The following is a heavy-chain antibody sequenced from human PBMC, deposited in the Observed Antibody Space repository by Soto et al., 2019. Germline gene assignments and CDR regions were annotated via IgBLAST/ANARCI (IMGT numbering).Heavy chain of an antibody. Sequence: SQTLSLTCAISGDSVSSNSAAWNWIRQSPSRGLEWLGRTYYRSKWYNDYAVSVKSRITINPDTSKNQFSLQLNSVTPEDTAVYYCARVNCSSTSCYDFYCYGMDVWGQGTTVTVSS. CDR1: GDSVSSNSAA. CDR2: TYYRSKWYN. D-gene: IGHD2-2*01. J-gene: IGHJ6*02. CDR3: ARVNCSSTSCYDFYCYGMDV. V-gene: IGHV6-1*01.